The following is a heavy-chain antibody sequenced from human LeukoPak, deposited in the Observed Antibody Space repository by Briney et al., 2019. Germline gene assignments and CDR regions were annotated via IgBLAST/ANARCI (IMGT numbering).Heavy chain of an antibody. CDR2: IYIGGNS. J-gene: IGHJ4*02. D-gene: IGHD1-26*01. V-gene: IGHV3-53*01. Sequence: GGSLRLSCAASGFSVNSKYMNWVRQAPGKGLEWVSVIYIGGNSYYADSVKGRFTISRDDSKNTLYLQMNSLRAEDTAVYYCARDSGSPMGYWGQGTLVTVSS. CDR1: GFSVNSKY. CDR3: ARDSGSPMGY.